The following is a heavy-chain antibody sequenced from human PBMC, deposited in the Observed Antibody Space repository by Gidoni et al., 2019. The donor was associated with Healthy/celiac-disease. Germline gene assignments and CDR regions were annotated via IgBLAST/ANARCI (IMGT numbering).Heavy chain of an antibody. D-gene: IGHD6-19*01. J-gene: IGHJ6*02. CDR1: GFTFSSSS. Sequence: EVQLVESGGGLVKPGGSLRLSCAASGFTFSSSSMNWVRQAPGKGLEWVSSISSSSSYIYYADSVKGRFTISRDNAKNSLYLQMNSLRAEDTAVYYCARDWGIAVAGTISYGMDVWGQGTTVTVSS. CDR3: ARDWGIAVAGTISYGMDV. CDR2: ISSSSSYI. V-gene: IGHV3-21*01.